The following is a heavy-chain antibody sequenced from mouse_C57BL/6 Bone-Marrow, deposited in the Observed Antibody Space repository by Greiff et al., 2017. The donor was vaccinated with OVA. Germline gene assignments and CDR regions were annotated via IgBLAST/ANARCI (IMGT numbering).Heavy chain of an antibody. CDR3: ARTSITTVVAKNAMDY. Sequence: QVQLQQSGAELARPGASVKLSCKASGYTFTSYGISWVKQRTGQGPEWIGEIYPRSGNTYYNEKFKGKATLTADKSSSTAYMELRSLTSEDSAVYFCARTSITTVVAKNAMDYWGQGTSVTVSS. J-gene: IGHJ4*01. CDR1: GYTFTSYG. CDR2: IYPRSGNT. D-gene: IGHD1-1*01. V-gene: IGHV1-81*01.